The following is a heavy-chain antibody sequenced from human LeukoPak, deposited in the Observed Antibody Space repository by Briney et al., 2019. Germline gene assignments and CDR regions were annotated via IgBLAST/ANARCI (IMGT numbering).Heavy chain of an antibody. V-gene: IGHV1-24*01. Sequence: ASVKVSCKVSGYTLTELSMHWVRQAPGKGLEWMGGFDPEDGETIYAQKFQGRVTMTEDTSTDTAYMELSSLRSEDTAVYYCATPSSHYCSSTSCYSRRSRVGKSDAFDIWGQGTMATVSS. J-gene: IGHJ3*02. CDR3: ATPSSHYCSSTSCYSRRSRVGKSDAFDI. D-gene: IGHD2-2*01. CDR1: GYTLTELS. CDR2: FDPEDGET.